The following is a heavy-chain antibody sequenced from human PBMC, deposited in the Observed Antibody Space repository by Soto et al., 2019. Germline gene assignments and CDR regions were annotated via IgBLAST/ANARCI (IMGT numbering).Heavy chain of an antibody. CDR1: GGTFSSYA. Sequence: QVQLVQSGAEVKKPGSSVKVSCKASGGTFSSYAISWVRQAPGQGLEWMGGIIPIFGTANYAQKFQGRVPITADESTSTAYMELSSLRSEDTAVYYCARGYYYDSSGYYSNAYYFDYWGQGTLVTVSS. CDR3: ARGYYYDSSGYYSNAYYFDY. V-gene: IGHV1-69*01. J-gene: IGHJ4*02. D-gene: IGHD3-22*01. CDR2: IIPIFGTA.